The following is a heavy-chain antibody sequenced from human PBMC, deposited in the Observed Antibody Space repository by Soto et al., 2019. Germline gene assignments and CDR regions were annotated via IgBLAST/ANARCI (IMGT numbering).Heavy chain of an antibody. J-gene: IGHJ4*02. CDR1: GFTFSSYA. Sequence: PGGSLRLSCAASGFTFSSYAMSWVRQAPGKGLEWVSAISSSDGSTYYADSVKGRFTISRDNAKNTLYLQMNSLRAEDTAVYYCARDYSSYGPFDYWGQGTLVTVSS. V-gene: IGHV3-23*01. CDR3: ARDYSSYGPFDY. CDR2: ISSSDGST. D-gene: IGHD5-18*01.